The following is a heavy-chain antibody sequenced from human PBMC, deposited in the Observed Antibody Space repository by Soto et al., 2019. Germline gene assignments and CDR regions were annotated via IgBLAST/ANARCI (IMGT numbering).Heavy chain of an antibody. CDR2: FDPEDGET. D-gene: IGHD6-6*01. V-gene: IGHV1-24*01. CDR1: GYTLTELS. CDR3: ATEQHSSSATPFDY. J-gene: IGHJ4*02. Sequence: ASVKVSCKVSGYTLTELSMHWVRQAPGKGLEWMGGFDPEDGETIYAQKFQGRVTMTEDTSTDTAYMELSSLRSEDTAVYYCATEQHSSSATPFDYWGQGTLVTVSS.